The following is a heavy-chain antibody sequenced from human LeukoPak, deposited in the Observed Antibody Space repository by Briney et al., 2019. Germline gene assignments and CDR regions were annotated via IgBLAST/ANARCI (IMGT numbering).Heavy chain of an antibody. V-gene: IGHV3-23*01. CDR3: AKEQIAVADYYFDN. CDR2: ISGNGGRT. D-gene: IGHD6-19*01. CDR1: GFTFSSYA. J-gene: IGHJ4*02. Sequence: HPGGSLRLSCAVSGFTFSSYAMSWVRQAPGKGLEWVSGISGNGGRTYYADSVKGRFTISRDNSKNTLYLQMNSLRAEDTAVYYCAKEQIAVADYYFDNWGQGTLVTVSS.